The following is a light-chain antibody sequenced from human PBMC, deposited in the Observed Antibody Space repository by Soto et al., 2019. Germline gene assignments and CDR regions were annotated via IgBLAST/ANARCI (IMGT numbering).Light chain of an antibody. CDR2: QTS. J-gene: IGKJ4*01. Sequence: EIVLTQSPATLSSFPGDIVTLSCRASQYINTRLAWYQHRPGQAPRLLIYQTSIRAAGIPARFSASGSGTEFTLTISSLQSEDFAVYYCQQYNSWPLTFGGGTKVDIK. CDR3: QQYNSWPLT. V-gene: IGKV3D-15*01. CDR1: QYINTR.